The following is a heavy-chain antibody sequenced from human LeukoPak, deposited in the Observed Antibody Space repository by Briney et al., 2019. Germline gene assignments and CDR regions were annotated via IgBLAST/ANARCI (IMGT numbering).Heavy chain of an antibody. CDR3: ARGGLELRKDFDY. V-gene: IGHV1-2*02. CDR1: GYTFTSYG. CDR2: INPHSGGT. D-gene: IGHD1-7*01. Sequence: GASVKVSCKASGYTFTSYGLSWVRQAPGQGLEWMGWINPHSGGTNYAQKFQGRVTMTGDTSISTAYMQLSRLRSDDTAVYYCARGGLELRKDFDYWGQGTLVTVSS. J-gene: IGHJ4*02.